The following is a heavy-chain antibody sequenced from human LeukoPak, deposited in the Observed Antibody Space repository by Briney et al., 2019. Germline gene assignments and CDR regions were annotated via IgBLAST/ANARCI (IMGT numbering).Heavy chain of an antibody. CDR3: ARHRTTVTTTYPPDIDN. J-gene: IGHJ4*02. Sequence: SETLSLTCTVSGGSISSSSYYWGWIRQPPGKGLEWIGSIYYSGSTYYNPSLKSRVTISVDTSKNQFSLKLSSVTAADTAVYYCARHRTTVTTTYPPDIDNWGQGTLVTVSS. CDR2: IYYSGST. D-gene: IGHD4-17*01. CDR1: GGSISSSSYY. V-gene: IGHV4-39*01.